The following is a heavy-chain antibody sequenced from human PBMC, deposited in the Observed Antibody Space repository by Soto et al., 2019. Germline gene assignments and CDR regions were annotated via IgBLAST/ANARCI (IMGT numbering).Heavy chain of an antibody. CDR2: IYYSGFT. CDR1: GGSISSSY. CDR3: ARAGGLGAVAVGY. D-gene: IGHD6-19*01. Sequence: PSETLSLTCTVSGGSISSSYWNWIRQPPGKGLEWIAYIYYSGFTSYNPSLKSRVTISLDMSKNQLSLNLTSVTAADTAVYYCARAGGLGAVAVGYWGQGTLVTVSS. V-gene: IGHV4-59*01. J-gene: IGHJ4*02.